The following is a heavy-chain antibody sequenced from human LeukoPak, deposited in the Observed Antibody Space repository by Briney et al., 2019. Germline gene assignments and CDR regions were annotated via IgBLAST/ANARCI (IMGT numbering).Heavy chain of an antibody. Sequence: SQTLSLTCTVSGGSLSSGSYYWSSIRQPAGKGLGWIGRIYTSRSTNYNPSLKSRVTISVDTSKNQFSLKLSSVTAADTDVYYCASLLNGVFDYWGQGTLVTVSS. J-gene: IGHJ4*02. D-gene: IGHD2-21*01. CDR3: ASLLNGVFDY. CDR2: IYTSRST. CDR1: GGSLSSGSYY. V-gene: IGHV4-61*02.